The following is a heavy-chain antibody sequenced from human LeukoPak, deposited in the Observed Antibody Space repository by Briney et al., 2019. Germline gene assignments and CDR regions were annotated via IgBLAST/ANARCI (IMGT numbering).Heavy chain of an antibody. CDR2: ISYDGSNK. V-gene: IGHV3-30*18. D-gene: IGHD4-11*01. CDR3: AKTPTVNYYYGMDV. J-gene: IGHJ6*02. CDR1: GFTFSSYG. Sequence: PGGSLRLSCAASGFTFSSYGMHWVRQAPGKGLEWVAVISYDGSNKYYADSVKGRFTISRDNSKNTLYLQMNSLRAEDTAVYYCAKTPTVNYYYGMDVWGQETTVTVSS.